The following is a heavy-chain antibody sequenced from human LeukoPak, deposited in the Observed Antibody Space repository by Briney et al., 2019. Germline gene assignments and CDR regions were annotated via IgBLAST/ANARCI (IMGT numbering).Heavy chain of an antibody. CDR3: ARLLWGYSSSWLDP. V-gene: IGHV3-30*02. Sequence: GGSLRLSCAASGFTFSSYGMHWVRQAPGKGLEWVAFIRYDGSNKYYADSVKGRFTISRDNSKNTLYLQMNSLRAEDTAVYYCARLLWGYSSSWLDPWGQGTLVTVSS. D-gene: IGHD6-13*01. CDR1: GFTFSSYG. J-gene: IGHJ5*02. CDR2: IRYDGSNK.